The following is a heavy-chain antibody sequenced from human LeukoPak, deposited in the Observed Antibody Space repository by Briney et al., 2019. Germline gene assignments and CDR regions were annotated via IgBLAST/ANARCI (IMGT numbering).Heavy chain of an antibody. CDR2: INHSGST. Sequence: SETLSLTCAVYGGSFSGYYWSWIRQPPGKGLEWIGEINHSGSTNYNPSLKSRVTISVDTSKNQFSLKLSSVTAADTAVYYCARRTTVIAYYFDYWGQGTLVTVSS. J-gene: IGHJ4*02. CDR3: ARRTTVIAYYFDY. CDR1: GGSFSGYY. V-gene: IGHV4-34*01. D-gene: IGHD4-17*01.